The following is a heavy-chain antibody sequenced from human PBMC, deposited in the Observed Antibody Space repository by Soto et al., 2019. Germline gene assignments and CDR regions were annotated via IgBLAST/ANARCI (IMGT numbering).Heavy chain of an antibody. CDR2: IKSKTDGGTT. V-gene: IGHV3-15*07. CDR1: GFTFSNAW. D-gene: IGHD3-3*01. Sequence: EVQLVESGGGLVKPGGSLRLSCAASGFTFSNAWMNWVRQAPGKGLEWVGRIKSKTDGGTTDYAAPVKGRFTISRDDSKNTLYLQMNSLKTEDTAVYYCTAQMYYDFWSGYSKSPFDYWGQGTLVTVSS. J-gene: IGHJ4*02. CDR3: TAQMYYDFWSGYSKSPFDY.